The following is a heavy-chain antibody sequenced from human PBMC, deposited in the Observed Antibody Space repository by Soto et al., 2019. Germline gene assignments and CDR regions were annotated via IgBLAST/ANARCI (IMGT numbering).Heavy chain of an antibody. Sequence: SETLSLTCTVSGGSISSSSYYWGWIRQPPGKGLEWIGSIYYSGSTYYNPSLKSRVTISVDTSKNQFSLKLSSVTAADTAVYYCARHYYYGSGSYGWFDPWGQGTLVTVSS. D-gene: IGHD3-10*01. CDR1: GGSISSSSYY. V-gene: IGHV4-39*01. CDR2: IYYSGST. J-gene: IGHJ5*02. CDR3: ARHYYYGSGSYGWFDP.